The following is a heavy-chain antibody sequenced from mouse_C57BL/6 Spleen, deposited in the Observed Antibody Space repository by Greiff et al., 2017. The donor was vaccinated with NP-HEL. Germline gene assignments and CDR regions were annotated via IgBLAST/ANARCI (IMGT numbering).Heavy chain of an antibody. V-gene: IGHV1-80*01. J-gene: IGHJ1*03. Sequence: QVQLQQSGAELVKPGASVKISCKASGYTFTSYWMNWVKQRPGKGLEWIGQIYPGGGDTNYNGKFKGKATLTADKSSSTAYMQLSSLTSEDSAVYFCARGRRGTDFDVWGTGTTVTVSS. D-gene: IGHD2-12*01. CDR3: ARGRRGTDFDV. CDR1: GYTFTSYW. CDR2: IYPGGGDT.